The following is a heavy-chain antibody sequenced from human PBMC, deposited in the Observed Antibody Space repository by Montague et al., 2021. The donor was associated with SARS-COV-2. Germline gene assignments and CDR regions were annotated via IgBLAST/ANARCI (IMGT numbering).Heavy chain of an antibody. Sequence: SETLSLTCTVSGGSISSSSYYWGWIRQPPGKGLEWIGSIYYSGSTCYXPSLKSRVTISVDTSKNQFSLKLSSVTAADTAVYYCARLYCSSTSCHGWWEMNWFDPGGQGTLVTVSS. CDR3: ARLYCSSTSCHGWWEMNWFDP. V-gene: IGHV4-39*01. D-gene: IGHD2-2*01. CDR2: IYYSGST. CDR1: GGSISSSSYY. J-gene: IGHJ5*02.